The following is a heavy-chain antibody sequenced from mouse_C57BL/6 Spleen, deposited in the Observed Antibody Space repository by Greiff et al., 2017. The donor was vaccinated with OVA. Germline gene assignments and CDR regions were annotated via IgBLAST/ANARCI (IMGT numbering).Heavy chain of an antibody. V-gene: IGHV2-6-1*01. CDR3: ARHPNYGSSYYAMDY. D-gene: IGHD1-1*01. Sequence: QVQLQQSGPGLVAPSQSLSITCTVSGFSLTSYGVHWVRQPPGKGLEWLVVIWSDGSTTYNSALKSRLSISKDNSKSQVFLKMNSLQTDDTAMYYCARHPNYGSSYYAMDYWGQGTSVTVSS. J-gene: IGHJ4*01. CDR2: IWSDGST. CDR1: GFSLTSYG.